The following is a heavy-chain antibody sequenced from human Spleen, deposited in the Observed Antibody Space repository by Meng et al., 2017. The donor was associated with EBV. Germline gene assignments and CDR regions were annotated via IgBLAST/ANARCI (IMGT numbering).Heavy chain of an antibody. Sequence: QLQQWGAGLLRPSATLSLTCAVYGESFSENYWSWIRQSPGKGLEWIGESDHTGGTNYNPSLMSRVTISVDTSKNQFSLNLNSVTAADTAVYYCARGCSSTNCNSDFDYWGQGTLVTVSS. D-gene: IGHD2-2*01. CDR3: ARGCSSTNCNSDFDY. CDR1: GESFSENY. J-gene: IGHJ4*02. V-gene: IGHV4-34*01. CDR2: SDHTGGT.